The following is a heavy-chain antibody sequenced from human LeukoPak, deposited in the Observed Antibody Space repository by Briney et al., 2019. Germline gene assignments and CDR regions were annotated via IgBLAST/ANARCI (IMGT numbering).Heavy chain of an antibody. Sequence: GGSLRLSCAASGFTFSSYWMHWVRQAPGKGLVWVSRIKSDGSSTSYADSVKGRFTISRDNAKNTLYLQMNSLRAEDTAVYYCARDHYISSSIDYWGQGTLVTVSS. J-gene: IGHJ4*02. CDR3: ARDHYISSSIDY. CDR2: IKSDGSST. D-gene: IGHD6-6*01. CDR1: GFTFSSYW. V-gene: IGHV3-74*01.